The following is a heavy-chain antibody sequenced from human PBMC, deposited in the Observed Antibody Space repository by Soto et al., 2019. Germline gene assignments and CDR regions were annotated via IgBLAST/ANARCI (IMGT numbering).Heavy chain of an antibody. J-gene: IGHJ3*02. V-gene: IGHV3-48*03. CDR2: ISFSGSTI. CDR3: ARENPDDAFDI. CDR1: GFTFSSYE. Sequence: GALRLSCAASGFTFSSYEMNWVRRAPGKGLEWVSYISFSGSTIYYADSVKGRFTISRDNAKKSLDLQMNSLRAEDTAVYYCARENPDDAFDIWGQGTMVTVSS.